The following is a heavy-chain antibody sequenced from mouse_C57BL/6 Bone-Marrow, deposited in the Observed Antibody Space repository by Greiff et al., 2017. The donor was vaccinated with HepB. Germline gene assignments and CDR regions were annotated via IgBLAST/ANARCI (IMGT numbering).Heavy chain of an antibody. Sequence: QVHVKQSGPELVKPGASVKISCKASGYAFSSSWMNWVKQRPGKGLEWIGRIYPGDGDTNYNGKFKGKATLTADKSSSTAYMQLSSLTSEDSAVYFCARDDYDYAMDYWGQGTSVTVSS. CDR2: IYPGDGDT. V-gene: IGHV1-82*01. J-gene: IGHJ4*01. D-gene: IGHD2-4*01. CDR1: GYAFSSSW. CDR3: ARDDYDYAMDY.